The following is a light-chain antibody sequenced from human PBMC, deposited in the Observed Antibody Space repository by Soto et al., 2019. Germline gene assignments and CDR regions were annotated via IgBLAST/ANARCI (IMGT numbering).Light chain of an antibody. Sequence: VRAHSPDTLAVFLGGGATITFMSSQSLLYSPNDRSYLAWYQHKPGQAPKLLIYWASIRDSGVPDRFSGSGSGTDFTLTISSLQAEDVAIYYCHQYLTNSWTFGQGTKVDIK. CDR1: QSLLYSPNDRSY. CDR2: WAS. CDR3: HQYLTNSWT. J-gene: IGKJ1*01. V-gene: IGKV4-1*01.